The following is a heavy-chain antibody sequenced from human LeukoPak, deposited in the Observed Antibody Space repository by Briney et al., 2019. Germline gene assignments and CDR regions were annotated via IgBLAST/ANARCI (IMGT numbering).Heavy chain of an antibody. J-gene: IGHJ4*02. D-gene: IGHD1-26*01. V-gene: IGHV3-30-3*01. Sequence: GGSLRLSCAASGFTFSSYAMHWVRQAPGKGLEWVAVISYDGSNKYYADSVKGRFTISRDNSKNTLYLQMSSLRAEDTAVYYCARVSRGWELLDYFDYWGQGTLVTVSS. CDR3: ARVSRGWELLDYFDY. CDR2: ISYDGSNK. CDR1: GFTFSSYA.